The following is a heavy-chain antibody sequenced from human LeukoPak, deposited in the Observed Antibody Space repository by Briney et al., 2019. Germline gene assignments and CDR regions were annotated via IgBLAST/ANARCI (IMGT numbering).Heavy chain of an antibody. CDR3: ARRNVLLWFGELFFWFDP. CDR2: ISSSGSTI. D-gene: IGHD3-10*01. CDR1: GFTFSSYA. Sequence: GGSLRLSCAASGFTFSSYAMSWVRQAPGKRLEWVSAISSSGSTIYYADSVKGRFTISRDNAKNSLYLQMNSLRAEDTAVYYCARRNVLLWFGELFFWFDPWGQGTLVTVSS. J-gene: IGHJ5*02. V-gene: IGHV3-21*04.